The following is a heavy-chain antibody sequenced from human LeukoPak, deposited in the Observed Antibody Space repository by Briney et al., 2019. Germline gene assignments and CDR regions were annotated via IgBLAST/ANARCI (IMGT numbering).Heavy chain of an antibody. D-gene: IGHD3-22*01. J-gene: IGHJ4*02. CDR1: GYTFTGYY. CDR3: YYRVSSGYLT. V-gene: IGHV1-2*02. CDR2: INPNSGGT. Sequence: ASVKVSCKASGYTFTGYYMHWVRQAPGQGLEWMGWINPNSGGTYYAQKFQGSVSMTRDTSISTAYMELSSLRSDDTAVYYCYYRVSSGYLTWGQGTLVAVSS.